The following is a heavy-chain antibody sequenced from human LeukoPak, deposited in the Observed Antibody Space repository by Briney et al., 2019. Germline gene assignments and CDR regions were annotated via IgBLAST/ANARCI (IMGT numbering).Heavy chain of an antibody. D-gene: IGHD6-13*01. V-gene: IGHV3-21*01. CDR2: ISSSSSYI. Sequence: PGGSLRLSCAASGFTFSSYSVNWVRQAPGKGLEWVSSISSSSSYIYYAVSVKGRFTISRDNAKNSLYLQMNSLRAEDTAVYYCARDLAAAGGGFDYWGQGTLVTVSS. J-gene: IGHJ4*02. CDR3: ARDLAAAGGGFDY. CDR1: GFTFSSYS.